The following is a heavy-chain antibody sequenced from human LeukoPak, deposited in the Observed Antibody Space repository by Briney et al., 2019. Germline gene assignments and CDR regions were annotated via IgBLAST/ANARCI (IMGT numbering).Heavy chain of an antibody. V-gene: IGHV4-4*02. Sequence: SETLSLTCAVSGGSISSGNWWSWVRQPPGKGLEWIGEIHHSGSTNYNPSLKSRVTISVDKSKNQFSLNLSSVTAADTAVYYCSRESGPYCPFGHWGQGTLVAVTS. CDR2: IHHSGST. CDR1: GGSISSGNW. CDR3: SRESGPYCPFGH. D-gene: IGHD1-26*01. J-gene: IGHJ5*02.